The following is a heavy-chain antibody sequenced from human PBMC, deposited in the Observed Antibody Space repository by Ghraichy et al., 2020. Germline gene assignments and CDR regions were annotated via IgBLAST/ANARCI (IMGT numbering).Heavy chain of an antibody. J-gene: IGHJ5*02. D-gene: IGHD6-6*01. CDR1: GYTFTGYY. V-gene: IGHV1-2*02. CDR2: INPNSGGT. CDR3: ARVVGSRTRIAARPDWFDP. Sequence: ASVKVSCKASGYTFTGYYMHWVRQAPGQGLEWMGWINPNSGGTNYAQKFQGRVTMTRDTSISTAYMELSRLRSDDTAVYYCARVVGSRTRIAARPDWFDPWGQGTLVTVSS.